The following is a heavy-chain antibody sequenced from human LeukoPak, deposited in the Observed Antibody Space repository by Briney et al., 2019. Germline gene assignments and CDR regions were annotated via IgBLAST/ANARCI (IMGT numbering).Heavy chain of an antibody. J-gene: IGHJ4*02. Sequence: PGGSLRLSCAASGFTFSSYWTSWVRQAPGKGLEWVANIKQDGSEKYYVDSVKGRFTISRDNAKNSLYLQMNSLRVEDTAVYYCARLIVGAIDYWGQGTLVTVSS. CDR1: GFTFSSYW. CDR3: ARLIVGAIDY. V-gene: IGHV3-7*01. D-gene: IGHD1-26*01. CDR2: IKQDGSEK.